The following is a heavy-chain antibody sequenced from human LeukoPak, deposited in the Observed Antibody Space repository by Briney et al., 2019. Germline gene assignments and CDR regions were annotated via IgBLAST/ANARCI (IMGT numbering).Heavy chain of an antibody. D-gene: IGHD2-15*01. Sequence: GGSLRLSCAASGFTFDSYAMSWARQAPGKGLEWVSAISGSGGDTYYAHSVKGRFTISRENSKNTMYLQMNSLRAEDTAAYHCERQLGDCSEGSCYFDYWGQGTLVTVSS. CDR2: ISGSGGDT. CDR1: GFTFDSYA. V-gene: IGHV3-23*01. J-gene: IGHJ4*02. CDR3: ERQLGDCSEGSCYFDY.